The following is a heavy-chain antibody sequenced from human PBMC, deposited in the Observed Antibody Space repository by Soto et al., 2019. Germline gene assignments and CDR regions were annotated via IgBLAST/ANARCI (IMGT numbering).Heavy chain of an antibody. Sequence: ASVKVSCKASGYTFTSYGISWVRQAPGQGLEWMGWISAYNGNTNYAQKLQGRVTMTTDTSTSTAYMELRSLRSDDTAVYYCVRDYSKGSRYYYYYMDVWGKGTTVTVSS. CDR2: ISAYNGNT. J-gene: IGHJ6*03. CDR1: GYTFTSYG. V-gene: IGHV1-18*01. CDR3: VRDYSKGSRYYYYYMDV. D-gene: IGHD4-4*01.